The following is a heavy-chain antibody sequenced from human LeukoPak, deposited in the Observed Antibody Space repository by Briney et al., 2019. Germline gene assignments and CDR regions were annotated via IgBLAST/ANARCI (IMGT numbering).Heavy chain of an antibody. J-gene: IGHJ5*02. V-gene: IGHV4-59*08. CDR3: ARRQAAAGTWWFDP. D-gene: IGHD6-13*01. CDR2: IYYSGST. CDR1: GGSISSYY. Sequence: SETLSLTCTVSGGSISSYYWSWIRQPPGKGLEWIGYIYYSGSTNYNPSLKSRVTISVDTSKNQFSLKLSSVTAADTAVYYCARRQAAAGTWWFDPWGQRTLVTVSS.